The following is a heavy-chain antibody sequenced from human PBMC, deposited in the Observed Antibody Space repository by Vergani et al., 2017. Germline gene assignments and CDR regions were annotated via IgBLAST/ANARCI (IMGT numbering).Heavy chain of an antibody. Sequence: EVQLVESGGGLVQPGGSLRLSCAASGFTVSSNYMSWVRQAPGKGLEWVSVIYSGGSTYYADSVKGRFTISRDNSKSTLYLQMNSLRAEDTAVYYCATSSDGSGSYYYYGMDVWGQGTTVTVSS. CDR1: GFTVSSNY. V-gene: IGHV3-66*01. CDR2: IYSGGST. J-gene: IGHJ6*02. D-gene: IGHD3-10*01. CDR3: ATSSDGSGSYYYYGMDV.